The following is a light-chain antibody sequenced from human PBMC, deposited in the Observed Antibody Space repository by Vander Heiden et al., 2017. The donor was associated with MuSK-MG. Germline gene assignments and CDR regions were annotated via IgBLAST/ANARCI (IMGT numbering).Light chain of an antibody. V-gene: IGLV3-21*04. J-gene: IGLJ2*01. CDR1: NIGSHS. Sequence: SYVLTHPPSVSVAPGKTARMTCGGDNIGSHSVHWYQQRPGQAPGLVIYYDSDRPSGSPERFSGSNSGNTATLTISRVEAGDEADYYCQVWDRSGDHPGVVFGGGTKLTVL. CDR2: YDS. CDR3: QVWDRSGDHPGVV.